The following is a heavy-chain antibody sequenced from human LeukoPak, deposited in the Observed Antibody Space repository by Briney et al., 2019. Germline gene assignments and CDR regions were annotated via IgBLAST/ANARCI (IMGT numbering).Heavy chain of an antibody. V-gene: IGHV3-7*01. CDR1: GFTFSTYW. J-gene: IGHJ6*03. CDR3: ARDPYSGSYSDYYYYYMDV. Sequence: GGSLRLSYAASGFTFSTYWMSWVRQAPGKGLEWVANIKQDGSEKYYVDSVKGRFTISRDNAKNSLYLQMNSLRAEDTAVYYCARDPYSGSYSDYYYYYMDVWGKGTTVTVSS. CDR2: IKQDGSEK. D-gene: IGHD1-26*01.